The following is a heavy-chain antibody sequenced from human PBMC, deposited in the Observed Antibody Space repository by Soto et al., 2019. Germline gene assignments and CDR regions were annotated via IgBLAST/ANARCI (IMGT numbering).Heavy chain of an antibody. J-gene: IGHJ4*02. Sequence: EVQLVESGGGLVQPGGSLRLSCAASGFTVDSNYMNWVRQAPGKGLEWVSVIYSGGSTYYADSVKGRFTISRDNSKNTLYLQMNSLRVEDTAVYYCARSWAVAGSYDYWGQGTLVTVSS. CDR1: GFTVDSNY. V-gene: IGHV3-66*01. CDR2: IYSGGST. D-gene: IGHD6-19*01. CDR3: ARSWAVAGSYDY.